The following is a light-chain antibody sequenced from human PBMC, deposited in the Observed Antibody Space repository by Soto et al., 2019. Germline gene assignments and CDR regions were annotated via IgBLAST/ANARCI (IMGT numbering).Light chain of an antibody. J-gene: IGKJ4*01. CDR3: QQYQTWPVT. V-gene: IGKV3-15*01. CDR2: GAS. CDR1: QSAISN. Sequence: EIVMTQSPATVSVSPGERVTLSCRASQSAISNLAWYQQKPGQTPRLLISGASTGATGVPVTFRGSGSGTEFTLTINTLQSEDSAIYYCQQYQTWPVTFGGGTKVDSK.